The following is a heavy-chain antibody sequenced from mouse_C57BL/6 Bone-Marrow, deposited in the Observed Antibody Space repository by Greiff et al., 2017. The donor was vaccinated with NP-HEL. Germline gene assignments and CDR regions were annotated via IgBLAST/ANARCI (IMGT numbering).Heavy chain of an antibody. D-gene: IGHD2-4*01. CDR2: IDPETGGT. CDR3: TRRGTYYDYGRPYAMDY. J-gene: IGHJ4*01. CDR1: GYTFTDYE. V-gene: IGHV1-15*01. Sequence: VQLQQSGAELVRPGASVTLSCKASGYTFTDYEMHWVKQTPVHGLEWIGAIDPETGGTAYNQKFKGKAILTADKSSSTAYMELRSLTSEDSAVYYCTRRGTYYDYGRPYAMDYWGQGTSVTVSS.